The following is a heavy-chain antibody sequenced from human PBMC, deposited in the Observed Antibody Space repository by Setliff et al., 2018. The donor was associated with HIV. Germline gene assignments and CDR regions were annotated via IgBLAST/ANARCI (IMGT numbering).Heavy chain of an antibody. D-gene: IGHD3-3*01. CDR2: IYYSGST. Sequence: SETLSLTCTVSGGSMNIHYWSWIRQPPGKGLEWIGSIYYSGSTNYNPSLKSRVTISVDTSKNQFSLKLSSVTAADTAVYYCAREEDYNFWSGYDWFDPWGQGTLVTVPQ. CDR3: AREEDYNFWSGYDWFDP. J-gene: IGHJ5*02. CDR1: GGSMNIHY. V-gene: IGHV4-59*11.